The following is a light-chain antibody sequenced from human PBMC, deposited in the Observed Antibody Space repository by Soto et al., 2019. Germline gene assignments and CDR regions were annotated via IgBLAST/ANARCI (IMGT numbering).Light chain of an antibody. CDR3: SSYTTTSTWV. CDR2: EVT. CDR1: SSDSRDYNY. V-gene: IGLV2-14*01. Sequence: QSVLTQPASVSGSPGQSITITCTGTSSDSRDYNYVSWYQQLPGKAPKVIIYEVTNRPSGVSDRFSGSKSGNTASLTISGLQSADEADYYCSSYTTTSTWVFGGGTQLTVL. J-gene: IGLJ3*02.